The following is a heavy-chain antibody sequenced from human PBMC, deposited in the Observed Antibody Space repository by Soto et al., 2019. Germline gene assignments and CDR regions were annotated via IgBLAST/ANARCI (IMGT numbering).Heavy chain of an antibody. CDR3: AHRILRTVFGLVTTTAIYFDF. J-gene: IGHJ4*02. CDR1: GFSLTTSGVG. Sequence: QITLNESGPTVVKPAETLTLTCTFSGFSLTTSGVGVGWIRQSPGKAPEWLALIYWDDDKRYSASLKSRLTTTKDNSKNQVLLTMASVDPADTATYYCAHRILRTVFGLVTTTAIYFDFWGQGTPVVVSS. D-gene: IGHD3-3*01. V-gene: IGHV2-5*02. CDR2: IYWDDDK.